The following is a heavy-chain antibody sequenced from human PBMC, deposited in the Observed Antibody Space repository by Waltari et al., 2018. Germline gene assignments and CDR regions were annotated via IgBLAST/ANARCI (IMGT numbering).Heavy chain of an antibody. CDR2: INPTSGDT. V-gene: IGHV1-2*02. Sequence: QVQLVQSGAEMKKPGASVKVSCEASGYTFTAFTQYYLHWVRQAPGQGLQCMEWINPTSGDTKDAQQFQVRVTITRDASIYTAYLELNSLTSDDTTIYSCVRVSTGWNFDYWGQGTLVTVSS. D-gene: IGHD2-2*01. CDR3: VRVSTGWNFDY. CDR1: GYTFTAFTQYY. J-gene: IGHJ4*02.